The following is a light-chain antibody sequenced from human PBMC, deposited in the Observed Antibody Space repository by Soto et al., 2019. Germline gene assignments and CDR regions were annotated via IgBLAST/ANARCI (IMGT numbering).Light chain of an antibody. J-gene: IGKJ1*01. CDR2: FGS. V-gene: IGKV2-28*01. CDR1: QSLLQSNGYNY. CDR3: MQAQQTPPT. Sequence: DIVMTQSPLSLPVTPGEPASISCNSSQSLLQSNGYNYLDWYLQKPGQSPQLLLYFGSYRASGVPDRFSGSGSGTDFTLKIRRVEAEDVAIYYCMQAQQTPPTFGHGTKVELK.